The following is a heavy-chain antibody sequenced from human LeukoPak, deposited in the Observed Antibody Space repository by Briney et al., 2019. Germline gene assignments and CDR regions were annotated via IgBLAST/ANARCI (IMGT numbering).Heavy chain of an antibody. Sequence: ASVKVSCKASGYTFTGYYMHWVRQAPGQGLEWMGWISAYNGNTNYAQKLQGRVTMTTDTSTSTAYMELRSLRSDDTAVYYCAVAYYYDSSGYYYPDYWGQGTLVTVSS. CDR2: ISAYNGNT. D-gene: IGHD3-22*01. CDR3: AVAYYYDSSGYYYPDY. V-gene: IGHV1-18*04. J-gene: IGHJ4*02. CDR1: GYTFTGYY.